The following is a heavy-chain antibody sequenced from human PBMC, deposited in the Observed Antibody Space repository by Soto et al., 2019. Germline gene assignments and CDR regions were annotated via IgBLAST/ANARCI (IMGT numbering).Heavy chain of an antibody. J-gene: IGHJ3*02. Sequence: PGGSLRLSCAASGFTFSSYGMHWVRQAPGKGLEWVAVISYDGSNKYYADSVKGRFTISRDNSKNTLYLQMNSLRAEDTAVYYCAKDRGQLLLINAFDIWGQGTMVTVSS. CDR1: GFTFSSYG. CDR2: ISYDGSNK. D-gene: IGHD2-15*01. V-gene: IGHV3-30*18. CDR3: AKDRGQLLLINAFDI.